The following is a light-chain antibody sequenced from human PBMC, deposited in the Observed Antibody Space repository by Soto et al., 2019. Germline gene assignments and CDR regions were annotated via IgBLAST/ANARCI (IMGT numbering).Light chain of an antibody. CDR2: KAS. V-gene: IGKV1-5*03. J-gene: IGKJ5*01. CDR1: QSISSW. Sequence: DIQMTQSPSTLSASVGDRVTITCRASQSISSWWAWYQQKPGKAPKLLIYKASSLESGVPSRFRGSGSGTEFTLTISSLQPDDVATYYCQQYNSYSITVGQGTRLHIK. CDR3: QQYNSYSIT.